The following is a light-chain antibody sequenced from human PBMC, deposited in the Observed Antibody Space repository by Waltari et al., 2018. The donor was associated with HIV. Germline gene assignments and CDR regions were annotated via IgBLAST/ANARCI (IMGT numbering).Light chain of an antibody. CDR3: QQYYSIPPWT. V-gene: IGKV4-1*01. J-gene: IGKJ1*01. CDR1: QSLLYSPNNKTY. Sequence: DIVLTQSPVSLAVSLGGSATINCKSSQSLLYSPNNKTYLSWYQQKPRQPPKWIIYWASTREASVPESFSGSGSGAEFTLTISILQSEYVAVYYCQQYYSIPPWTFGQGTTVEVK. CDR2: WAS.